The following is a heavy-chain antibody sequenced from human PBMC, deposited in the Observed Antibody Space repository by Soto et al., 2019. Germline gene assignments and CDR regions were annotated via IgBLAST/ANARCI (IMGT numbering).Heavy chain of an antibody. Sequence: EVQLLESGGGLVQPGGSLRLSCAASGFTFSTFAMSWVHQAPGKGLEWVSAISGSGGGTYYADSVKGRFTISRDNSKNTLYLQMNSLRAEDTAVYYCAKDSTYYDFWSAYSYWGQGTLVTVSS. CDR3: AKDSTYYDFWSAYSY. CDR1: GFTFSTFA. CDR2: ISGSGGGT. V-gene: IGHV3-23*01. J-gene: IGHJ4*02. D-gene: IGHD3-3*01.